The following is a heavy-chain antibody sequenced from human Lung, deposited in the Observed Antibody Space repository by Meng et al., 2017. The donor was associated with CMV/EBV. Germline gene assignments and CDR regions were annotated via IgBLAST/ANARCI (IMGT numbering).Heavy chain of an antibody. D-gene: IGHD3-3*01. V-gene: IGHV4-39*07. Sequence: SETLSLXXTVSGGSISSSSYYWGWIRQPPGKGLEWIGSIYYSGSTYYNPSLKSRVTISVDTSKNQFSLKLSSVTAADTAVYYCARAGTDYDFWSGYFGSWFDPWGHGTLVTVSS. CDR1: GGSISSSSYY. J-gene: IGHJ5*02. CDR2: IYYSGST. CDR3: ARAGTDYDFWSGYFGSWFDP.